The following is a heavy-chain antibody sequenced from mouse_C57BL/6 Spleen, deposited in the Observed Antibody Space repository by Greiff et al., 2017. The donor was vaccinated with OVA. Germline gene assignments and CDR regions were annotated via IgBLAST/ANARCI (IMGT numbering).Heavy chain of an antibody. CDR1: GYTFTDYN. CDR3: ATQDGGFAY. CDR2: INPNNGGT. Sequence: EVQLPQSGPELVKPGASVKIPCKASGYTFTDYNMDWVKQSHGKSLEWIGDINPNNGGTIYNQKFKGKATLTVDKSSSTAYMELRSLTSEDSAVYCCATQDGGFAYWGQGTLVTVSA. J-gene: IGHJ3*01. V-gene: IGHV1-18*01.